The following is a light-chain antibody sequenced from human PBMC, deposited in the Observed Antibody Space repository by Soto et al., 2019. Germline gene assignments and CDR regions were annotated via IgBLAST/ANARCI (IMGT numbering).Light chain of an antibody. CDR2: GAS. Sequence: EIVLTQSPGTLSLSPGERATLSCRASQSVSSSYLAWYQQKPGQASRLLIYGASSRATGIPDRFSGSGSGTDFTLTISRLEPEDLAVYYCQQYGSTQGYTFGQGTKQEIK. V-gene: IGKV3-20*01. J-gene: IGKJ2*01. CDR3: QQYGSTQGYT. CDR1: QSVSSSY.